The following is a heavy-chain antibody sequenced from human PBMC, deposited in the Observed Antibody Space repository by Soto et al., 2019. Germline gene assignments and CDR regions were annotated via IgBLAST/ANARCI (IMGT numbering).Heavy chain of an antibody. CDR2: ISYDGSNK. CDR3: AKDRGTYYDFWTLDY. D-gene: IGHD3-3*01. Sequence: GGSLRLSCAASGFTFSSYGMHWVRQAPGKGLEWVAVISYDGSNKYYADSVKGRFTISRDNSKNTLYLQMNSLRAEDTAVYYCAKDRGTYYDFWTLDYWGQGTLVTVSS. CDR1: GFTFSSYG. V-gene: IGHV3-30*18. J-gene: IGHJ4*02.